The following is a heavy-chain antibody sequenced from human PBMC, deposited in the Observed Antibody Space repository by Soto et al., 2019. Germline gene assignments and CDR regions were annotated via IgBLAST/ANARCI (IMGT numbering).Heavy chain of an antibody. CDR1: GYSFTSYW. Sequence: PGESLKISCKGSGYSFTSYWIGWVRQMPGKGLEWMGIIYPGDSDTRYSPSFQGQVTISADKSISTAYLQWSSLKASGTAMYYCARNTYYDFWSGPYNWFDPWGQGTLVTVSS. V-gene: IGHV5-51*01. J-gene: IGHJ5*02. CDR2: IYPGDSDT. D-gene: IGHD3-3*01. CDR3: ARNTYYDFWSGPYNWFDP.